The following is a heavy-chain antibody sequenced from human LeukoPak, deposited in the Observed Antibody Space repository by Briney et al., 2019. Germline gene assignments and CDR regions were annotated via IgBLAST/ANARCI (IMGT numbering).Heavy chain of an antibody. CDR3: ATEKEGIPATATVFDY. CDR1: GITFSNYW. D-gene: IGHD2-15*01. V-gene: IGHV3-7*01. J-gene: IGHJ4*02. CDR2: IKYDGSMK. Sequence: PGGSLRLSCAASGITFSNYWMSWVRQAPGKGLEWVTNIKYDGSMKYYVDSVKGRFTISRDNAKNSLHLQMNSLRAEDTAVYYCATEKEGIPATATVFDYWGQGTLVTVSS.